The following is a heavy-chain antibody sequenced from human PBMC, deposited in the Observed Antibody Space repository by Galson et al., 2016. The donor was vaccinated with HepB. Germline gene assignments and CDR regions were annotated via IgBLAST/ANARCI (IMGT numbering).Heavy chain of an antibody. Sequence: ETLSLTCTVSGGSISSSSYYWGWIRQPPGKGLEWIGSIYYTGSTYYNPSLKSRVTISLDPSRNQFSLKLSSVTAADTAVYYCTSPAAVRGAYYQFDDWGQGTLVTVSS. CDR3: TSPAAVRGAYYQFDD. CDR1: GGSISSSSYY. V-gene: IGHV4-39*01. D-gene: IGHD1-26*01. CDR2: IYYTGST. J-gene: IGHJ4*02.